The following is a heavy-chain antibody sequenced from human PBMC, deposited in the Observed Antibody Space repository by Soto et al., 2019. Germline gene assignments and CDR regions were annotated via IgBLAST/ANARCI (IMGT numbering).Heavy chain of an antibody. D-gene: IGHD3-10*01. CDR2: IRDTGGST. V-gene: IGHV3-23*01. CDR1: GFTFSNYD. J-gene: IGHJ4*02. Sequence: PEGSLRLSCAASGFTFSNYDMSWVRQAPGKGLEWVSAIRDTGGSTYSADSVKGRFTISRDNSKNTLYLQMNSLRVEDTAIYYCARRGDASGSYFDFWGQGTLVTVSS. CDR3: ARRGDASGSYFDF.